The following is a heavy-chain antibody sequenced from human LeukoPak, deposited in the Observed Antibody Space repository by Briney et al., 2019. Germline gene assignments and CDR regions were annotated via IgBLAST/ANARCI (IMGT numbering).Heavy chain of an antibody. V-gene: IGHV3-23*01. CDR3: AKGSLLYFDY. J-gene: IGHJ4*02. CDR1: GFTFSSYA. CDR2: ISGSTGST. Sequence: GGSLRLSCAASGFTFSSYAMSWVRQAPGKGLEWVSAISGSTGSTYYADSVKGRFTISRDNPKNTLYLQMNSLRAEDTAVYYCAKGSLLYFDYWGQGTLVTVSS.